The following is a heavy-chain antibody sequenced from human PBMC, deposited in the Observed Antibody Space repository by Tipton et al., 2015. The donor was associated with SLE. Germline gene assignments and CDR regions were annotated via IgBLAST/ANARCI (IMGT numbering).Heavy chain of an antibody. V-gene: IGHV4-38-2*02. Sequence: WGWIRQPPGKGLEWVGTIHHSGSTYYNPSLRSRVALSVDTSRNQFSLKLSSVTAADTAIYYCARVVPVGGTDYWGQGALVTVSS. CDR3: ARVVPVGGTDY. D-gene: IGHD1-26*01. J-gene: IGHJ4*02. CDR2: IHHSGST.